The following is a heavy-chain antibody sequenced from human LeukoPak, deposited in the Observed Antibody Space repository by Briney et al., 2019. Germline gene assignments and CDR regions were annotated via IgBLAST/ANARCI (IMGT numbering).Heavy chain of an antibody. CDR1: GFTFSIYD. J-gene: IGHJ4*02. CDR3: AKPYSYGSGSYDF. D-gene: IGHD3-10*01. V-gene: IGHV3-23*01. CDR2: ITGSSTTI. Sequence: PGGSLRLSCAASGFTFSIYDMSWVHQAPGKGLEWLSVITGSSTTIVDADSVRGRFTISRDNSKNTLYLQMNSPRAEDTAVYYCAKPYSYGSGSYDFWGQGTLVTVSS.